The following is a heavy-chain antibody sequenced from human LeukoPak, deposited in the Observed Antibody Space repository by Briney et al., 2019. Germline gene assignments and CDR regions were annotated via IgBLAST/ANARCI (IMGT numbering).Heavy chain of an antibody. D-gene: IGHD6-19*01. V-gene: IGHV1-2*02. CDR1: GYTFTGYY. J-gene: IGHJ4*02. CDR3: ATERDGSGWYYFDY. CDR2: INPNSGGT. Sequence: GASVKVSCKASGYTFTGYYMHWVRQAPGQGLEWMGWINPNSGGTNHAQKFQGRVTMTRDTSISTAYMELSRLRSDDTAVYYCATERDGSGWYYFDYWGQGTLVTVSS.